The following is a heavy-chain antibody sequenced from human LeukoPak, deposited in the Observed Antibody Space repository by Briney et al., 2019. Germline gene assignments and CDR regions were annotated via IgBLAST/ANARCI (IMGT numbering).Heavy chain of an antibody. CDR2: ISAYNGDT. D-gene: IGHD3-22*01. J-gene: IGHJ4*02. CDR1: GYAFTSYG. CDR3: ARKDGRWLLNDY. Sequence: ASVTVSCKASGYAFTSYGISWVRQAPGQGLEWMGWISAYNGDTNYAQKLQGRVTMTTDTSTSTAYMELRSLRSDDTAVYYCARKDGRWLLNDYWGQGTLVTVSS. V-gene: IGHV1-18*01.